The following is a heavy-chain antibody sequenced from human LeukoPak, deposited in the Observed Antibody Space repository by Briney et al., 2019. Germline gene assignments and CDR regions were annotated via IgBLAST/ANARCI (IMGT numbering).Heavy chain of an antibody. CDR2: ISYDGSNK. CDR1: GFTFSSYG. D-gene: IGHD6-13*01. CDR3: AKDQNIAAAGKYYYYGMDV. Sequence: GRSLRLSRAASGFTFSSYGMHWVRQAPGKGLEWVAVISYDGSNKYYADSVKGRFAISRDNSKNTLYLQMNSLRAEDTAVYYCAKDQNIAAAGKYYYYGMDVWGQGTTVTVSS. V-gene: IGHV3-30*18. J-gene: IGHJ6*02.